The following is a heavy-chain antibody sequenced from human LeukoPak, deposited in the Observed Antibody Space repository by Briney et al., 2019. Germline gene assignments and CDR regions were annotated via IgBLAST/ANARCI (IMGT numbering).Heavy chain of an antibody. CDR2: IIPILGIA. CDR1: GFTFTSFG. Sequence: GASVKVSCKASGFTFTSFGFSWVRQAPGQGLEWMGRIIPILGIANYAQKFQGRVTMTEDTSTDTAYMELSSLRSEDAAAYYCATAYSGSYSPFDYWGQGTLVTVSS. V-gene: IGHV1-69*04. J-gene: IGHJ4*02. D-gene: IGHD1-26*01. CDR3: ATAYSGSYSPFDY.